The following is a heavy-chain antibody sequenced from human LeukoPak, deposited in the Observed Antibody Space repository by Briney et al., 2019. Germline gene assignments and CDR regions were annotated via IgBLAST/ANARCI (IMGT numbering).Heavy chain of an antibody. CDR3: AKDIVSVDSYGLGPDAFDI. V-gene: IGHV3-9*01. CDR1: GFTFDDYA. Sequence: PGRSLRLSCAASGFTFDDYAMHWVWQAPGKGLEWVSGISWNSGSIGYADSVKGRFTISRDNAKNSLYLQMNSLRAEDTALYYCAKDIVSVDSYGLGPDAFDIWGQGTMVTVSS. D-gene: IGHD5-18*01. CDR2: ISWNSGSI. J-gene: IGHJ3*02.